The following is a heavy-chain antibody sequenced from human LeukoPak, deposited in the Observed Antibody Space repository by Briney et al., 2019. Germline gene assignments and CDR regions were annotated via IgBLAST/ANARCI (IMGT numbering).Heavy chain of an antibody. CDR1: GGSISSYY. J-gene: IGHJ4*02. Sequence: SETLSLTCTVSGGSISSYYWSWIRQPPGKGLEWTGYISYSGSTNYNPSLKSRVTISIDTSKNQFSLKLSSVTAADTAVYYCARVSCSSTSCYSNYPLDYWGQGTLVTVSS. CDR2: ISYSGST. D-gene: IGHD2-2*01. V-gene: IGHV4-59*01. CDR3: ARVSCSSTSCYSNYPLDY.